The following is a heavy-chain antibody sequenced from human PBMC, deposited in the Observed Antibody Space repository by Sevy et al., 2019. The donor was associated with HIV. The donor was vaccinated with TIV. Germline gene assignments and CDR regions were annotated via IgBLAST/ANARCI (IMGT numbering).Heavy chain of an antibody. CDR2: ISSSGSTI. CDR1: GFTFSDYY. Sequence: GGSLRLSCAASGFTFSDYYMSWIRQAPGKGLEWVSYISSSGSTIYYADSVKGRFTISRDNAKNSLYLQMNSLRAEDKAVYYCARDRPSWFGELLGGYSSGWYYYYGMDVWGQGTTVTVSS. V-gene: IGHV3-11*01. CDR3: ARDRPSWFGELLGGYSSGWYYYYGMDV. J-gene: IGHJ6*02. D-gene: IGHD6-19*01.